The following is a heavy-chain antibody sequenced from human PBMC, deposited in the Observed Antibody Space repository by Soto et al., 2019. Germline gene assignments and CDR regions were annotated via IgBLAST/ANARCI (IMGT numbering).Heavy chain of an antibody. J-gene: IGHJ4*02. CDR2: IIPVLGVG. D-gene: IGHD5-18*01. CDR1: GGTFGNHA. V-gene: IGHV1-69*01. Sequence: QAQLVQSGAEVKKPGSSVKVSCKASGGTFGNHAISWVRQAPGQGLEWLGGIIPVLGVGDNAQNFQGRVTITADASTSTAYLELSSLRSEDTALYYCAREAGYTYGYVFDYWGQGTLVTVSS. CDR3: AREAGYTYGYVFDY.